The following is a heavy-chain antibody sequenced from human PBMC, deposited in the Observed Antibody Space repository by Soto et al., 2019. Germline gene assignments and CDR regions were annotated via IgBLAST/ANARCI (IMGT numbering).Heavy chain of an antibody. D-gene: IGHD2-15*01. Sequence: EVQLLQSGGGLIQPGGSLRLSCAASGLTVTNNFMNWVRQAPGKGLEWVSVVHSGGRTYHADSVKGRFVISRDNSKNTRYPHMNRLRVEDTAVYYCAREGVYCSGGSCRSNGMDVWGQGTTATVS. CDR3: AREGVYCSGGSCRSNGMDV. CDR2: VHSGGRT. V-gene: IGHV3-53*01. J-gene: IGHJ6*02. CDR1: GLTVTNNF.